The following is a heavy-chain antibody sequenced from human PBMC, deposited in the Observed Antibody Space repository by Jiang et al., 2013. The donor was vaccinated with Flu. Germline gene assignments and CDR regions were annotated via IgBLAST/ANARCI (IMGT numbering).Heavy chain of an antibody. CDR1: GGTFSSYA. J-gene: IGHJ3*02. CDR3: ARDRGTIFGVVISAFDI. Sequence: CGAEVKKPGSSVKVSCKASGGTFSSYAISWVRQAPGQGLEWMGGIIPIFGTANYAQKFQGRVTITADKSTSTAYMELSSLRSEDTAVYYCARDRGTIFGVVISAFDIWGQGTMVTVSS. CDR2: IIPIFGTA. V-gene: IGHV1-69*06. D-gene: IGHD3-3*01.